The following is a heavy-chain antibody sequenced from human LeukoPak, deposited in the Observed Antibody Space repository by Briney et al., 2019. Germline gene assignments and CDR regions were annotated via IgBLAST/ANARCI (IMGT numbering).Heavy chain of an antibody. Sequence: GRSLRLSCTASGFTFDDYAMHWVRQAPGKVLEWVSGISWNSGSIVYADSVKGRFTISIDNAKNSLYLQMNSLRVQDLALYYCANSGSGWYGEGFDYWGQGTLVTVSS. CDR2: ISWNSGSI. CDR3: ANSGSGWYGEGFDY. D-gene: IGHD6-19*01. V-gene: IGHV3-9*03. J-gene: IGHJ4*02. CDR1: GFTFDDYA.